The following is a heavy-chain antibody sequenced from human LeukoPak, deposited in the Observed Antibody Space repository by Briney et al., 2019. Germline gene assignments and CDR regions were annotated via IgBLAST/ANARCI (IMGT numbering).Heavy chain of an antibody. Sequence: GGSLRLSCAASGFTFSSYAMHWVRQAPGKGLEWVAVISYDGSNKYYADSVKGRFTISRDNSKNTLYLQMNSLRAEDTAVYYCARARVAVAGVLDWFDPWGQGTLVTVSS. V-gene: IGHV3-30-3*01. CDR3: ARARVAVAGVLDWFDP. J-gene: IGHJ5*02. CDR1: GFTFSSYA. D-gene: IGHD6-19*01. CDR2: ISYDGSNK.